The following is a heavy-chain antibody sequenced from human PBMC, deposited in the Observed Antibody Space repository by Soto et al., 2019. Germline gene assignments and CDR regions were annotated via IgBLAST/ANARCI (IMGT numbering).Heavy chain of an antibody. D-gene: IGHD6-13*01. CDR2: IYWDDDK. V-gene: IGHV2-5*02. CDR1: GFSLSTSGVG. Sequence: GPTLVNPTQTLTLTCTFSGFSLSTSGVGVGWIRQPPGKALEWLALIYWDDDKRYSPSLKSRLTITKDTSKNQVVLTMTNMDPVDTATYYCARNLAAAGTYYYYYYMDVWGKGTTVTVSS. CDR3: ARNLAAAGTYYYYYYMDV. J-gene: IGHJ6*03.